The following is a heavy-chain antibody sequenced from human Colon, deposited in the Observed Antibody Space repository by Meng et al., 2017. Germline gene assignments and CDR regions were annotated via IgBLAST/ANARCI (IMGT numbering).Heavy chain of an antibody. CDR1: GGSISSSSYY. CDR3: VPAATRGWFDP. V-gene: IGHV4-39*01. CDR2: IYYSGRT. D-gene: IGHD2-2*01. Sequence: QLQLQESGPGLVKPSETLSLTCTVSGGSISSSSYYWGWIRQPPGKGLEWIGSIYYSGRTYYNPSLKSRVTISVDTSKNQFSLKLSSVTAADTAVYYCVPAATRGWFDPWGQGTLVTVSS. J-gene: IGHJ5*02.